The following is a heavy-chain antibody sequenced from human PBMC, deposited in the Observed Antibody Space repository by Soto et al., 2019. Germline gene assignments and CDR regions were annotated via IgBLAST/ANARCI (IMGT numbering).Heavy chain of an antibody. CDR3: ARYQEAAAFND. V-gene: IGHV1-8*01. CDR1: GVPFTSLD. CDR2: MTPSGYI. Sequence: ASVKVSCKASGVPFTSLDMKWVRQAPGQGLEWVGYMTPSGYIGFAQKFRGRVSMTRDASTSTVSMELSSLRSDDTAVYYCARYQEAAAFNDWGQGPLVTVSS. J-gene: IGHJ4*02. D-gene: IGHD6-25*01.